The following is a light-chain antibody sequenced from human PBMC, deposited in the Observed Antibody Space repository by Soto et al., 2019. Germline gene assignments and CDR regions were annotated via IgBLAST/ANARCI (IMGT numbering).Light chain of an antibody. Sequence: QSVLTQPGSVSGSPGQSITISCTGTSSDVGGYNYVSWYQQHPGKAPKLMIYEVSNRPSGVSNRFSGSKSGNTASLTISGLQAEDEADYYCSSYTSSSTDVFGTGTKVTVL. CDR2: EVS. CDR1: SSDVGGYNY. CDR3: SSYTSSSTDV. V-gene: IGLV2-14*01. J-gene: IGLJ1*01.